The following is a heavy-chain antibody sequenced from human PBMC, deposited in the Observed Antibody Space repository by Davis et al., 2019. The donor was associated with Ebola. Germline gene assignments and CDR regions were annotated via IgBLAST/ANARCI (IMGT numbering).Heavy chain of an antibody. J-gene: IGHJ4*02. CDR1: GFTFSDYY. V-gene: IGHV3-11*01. CDR2: ISSSGSTI. D-gene: IGHD6-6*01. Sequence: GESLKISCAASGFTFSDYYMSWIRQAPGKGLEWVSYISSSGSTIYYADSVKGRFTISRDNAKNSLYLQMNSLRAEDTAVYYCASHLGYSSSHIDYWGQGTVVTVSS. CDR3: ASHLGYSSSHIDY.